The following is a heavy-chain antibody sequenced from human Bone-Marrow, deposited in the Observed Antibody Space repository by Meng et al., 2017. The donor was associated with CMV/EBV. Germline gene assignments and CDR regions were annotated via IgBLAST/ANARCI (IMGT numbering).Heavy chain of an antibody. J-gene: IGHJ6*02. V-gene: IGHV3-21*01. D-gene: IGHD2-2*02. CDR2: ISSSSSYI. Sequence: GESLKISCAASGFTFSSYSMNWVRQAPGKGLEWVSSISSSSSYIYYADSVKGRFTISRDNAKNSLYLQMNSLRAEDTAVYYCATIQGQHIYYGMDVWGQGTTVTVSS. CDR3: ATIQGQHIYYGMDV. CDR1: GFTFSSYS.